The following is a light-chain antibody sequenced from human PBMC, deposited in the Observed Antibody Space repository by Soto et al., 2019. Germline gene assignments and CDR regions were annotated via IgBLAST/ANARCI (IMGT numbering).Light chain of an antibody. J-gene: IGKJ2*01. CDR1: QSISTL. V-gene: IGKV1-5*01. CDR3: QQYKSPPYT. Sequence: DIQMTQSPSTLSASVVDRVTITCRASQSISTLLAWYQQKPGKAPKLLIHDASSLENGDPARFSGSGSGTECTLAISSLQSDDFATYYCQQYKSPPYTFGQGTRLEIK. CDR2: DAS.